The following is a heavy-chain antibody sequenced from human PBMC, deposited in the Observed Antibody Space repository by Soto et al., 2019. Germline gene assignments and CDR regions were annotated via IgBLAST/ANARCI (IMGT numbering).Heavy chain of an antibody. CDR2: ISFDGTKK. J-gene: IGHJ4*02. Sequence: PGGSLRLSCVASRFTFSDYALHWVRQAPGKGLEWAALISFDGTKKFYADSVKGRFTISRDNSKNTLYLQMNDLGPADTAVYYCARALSGSYDLDYWGQGTLVTVSS. CDR3: ARALSGSYDLDY. CDR1: RFTFSDYA. V-gene: IGHV3-30-3*01. D-gene: IGHD1-26*01.